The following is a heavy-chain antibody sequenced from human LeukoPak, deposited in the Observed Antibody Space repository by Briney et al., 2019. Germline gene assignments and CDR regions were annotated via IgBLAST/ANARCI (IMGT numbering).Heavy chain of an antibody. CDR1: GFTFSSYS. D-gene: IGHD3-22*01. CDR2: ISSSSSYI. CDR3: AREHYYDNSGYYYDAFDI. V-gene: IGHV3-21*01. J-gene: IGHJ3*02. Sequence: GGSLRLSCAASGFTFSSYSMNWVRQAPGKGLEWVSSISSSSSYIYYADSVKGRFTISRDNAKNSLYLQMNSLRAEDTAVYYCAREHYYDNSGYYYDAFDIWGQGTMVTVSS.